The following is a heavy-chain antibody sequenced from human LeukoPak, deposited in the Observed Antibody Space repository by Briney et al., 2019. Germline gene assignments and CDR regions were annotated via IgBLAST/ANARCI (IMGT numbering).Heavy chain of an antibody. D-gene: IGHD6-13*01. Sequence: GGSLRLSCAASGFTVSNNYMSWVRQAPGKKLEWVSDIYSDGTTFYADSVKGRFTISRDNSKNTLYLQMNSLRAEDTAVYYCAKDQIAAAGLFDYWGQGTLVTVSS. CDR1: GFTVSNNY. CDR3: AKDQIAAAGLFDY. V-gene: IGHV3-53*01. J-gene: IGHJ4*02. CDR2: IYSDGTT.